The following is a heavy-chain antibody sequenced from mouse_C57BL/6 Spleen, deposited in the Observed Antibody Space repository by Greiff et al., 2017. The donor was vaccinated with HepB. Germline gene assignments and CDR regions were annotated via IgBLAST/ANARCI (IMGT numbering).Heavy chain of an antibody. CDR2: IDPEDGET. CDR3: ARDWITTVVASPEAMDY. J-gene: IGHJ4*01. CDR1: GFNIKDYY. D-gene: IGHD1-1*01. V-gene: IGHV14-2*01. Sequence: EVQLQQSGAELVKPGASVKLSCTASGFNIKDYYMHWVKQRPEQGLEWIGRIDPEDGETKYAPKFQGKATITADTSSNTAYLQLSSLTSEDSAVYYCARDWITTVVASPEAMDYWSQGTSVTVSS.